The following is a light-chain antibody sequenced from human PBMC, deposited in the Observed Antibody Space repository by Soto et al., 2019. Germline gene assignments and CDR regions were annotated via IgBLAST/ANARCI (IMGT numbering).Light chain of an antibody. Sequence: DIQMTQSPSSLSAFVGDRVTIACRASQSIRIYLNWHQQKPGNAPMLLIHTASILQSGVPSRFRGSGSGTEFTLTISGLQPEDFASYYCQQSDKTPTFGGGTKVEMK. CDR3: QQSDKTPT. V-gene: IGKV1-39*01. CDR2: TAS. J-gene: IGKJ4*01. CDR1: QSIRIY.